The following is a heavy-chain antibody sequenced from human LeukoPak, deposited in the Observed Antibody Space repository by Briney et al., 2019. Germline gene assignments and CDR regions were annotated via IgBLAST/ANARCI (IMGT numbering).Heavy chain of an antibody. Sequence: SGTLSLTCAVSGASISSSNWLSWVRQPPGKGLEWIGEIYHSGSTVYNPSLKSRVTLSLDTSKNQLSLKLTSVTAADTAVYYCAGSSNWLPFDYWGQGTLVTVSS. CDR1: GASISSSNW. V-gene: IGHV4-4*02. J-gene: IGHJ4*02. D-gene: IGHD6-13*01. CDR2: IYHSGST. CDR3: AGSSNWLPFDY.